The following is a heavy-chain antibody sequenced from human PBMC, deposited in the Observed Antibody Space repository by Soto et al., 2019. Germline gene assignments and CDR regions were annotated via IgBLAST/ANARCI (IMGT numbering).Heavy chain of an antibody. Sequence: QVQLQESGPGLVNPSETLSLTCTISGGSVNNGSYYWGWLRQPPGKRPEWIGYVYFSGATDYNPFLKDRVTISLCPTRNQFSLRLRSVSAADTAVYYCARDRWRYYFDQWCQGTLVTVSA. CDR3: ARDRWRYYFDQ. J-gene: IGHJ4*02. D-gene: IGHD6-13*01. CDR1: GGSVNNGSYY. V-gene: IGHV4-61*01. CDR2: VYFSGAT.